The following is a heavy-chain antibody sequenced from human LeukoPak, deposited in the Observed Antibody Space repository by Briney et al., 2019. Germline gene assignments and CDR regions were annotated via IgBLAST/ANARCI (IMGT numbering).Heavy chain of an antibody. CDR3: ALLMGVGRYFDY. CDR1: GFTFSSYA. J-gene: IGHJ4*02. V-gene: IGHV3-23*01. Sequence: GGSLRLSCAASGFTFSSYAMSWVRQAPGKELEWVSAISGSGGSTYYADSVKGRFTISRDNSKNTLYLQMNSLRAEDTAVYYCALLMGVGRYFDYWGQGTLVTVSS. D-gene: IGHD3-10*01. CDR2: ISGSGGST.